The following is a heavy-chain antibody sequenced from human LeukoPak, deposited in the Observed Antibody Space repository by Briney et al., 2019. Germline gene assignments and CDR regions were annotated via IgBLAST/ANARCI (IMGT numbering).Heavy chain of an antibody. D-gene: IGHD3-22*01. CDR2: ISYSGST. V-gene: IGHV4-59*01. CDR1: GGSISSYF. J-gene: IGHJ2*01. CDR3: ARGVGSGGYYGSSHWHLDL. Sequence: SETLSLTCTVSGGSISSYFWNWVRQPPGKGLEWIGYISYSGSTSYNSSFNSRVTISLDTSKKHVSLKLSFVTAADTAVYFCARGVGSGGYYGSSHWHLDLWGRGTLVTVSS.